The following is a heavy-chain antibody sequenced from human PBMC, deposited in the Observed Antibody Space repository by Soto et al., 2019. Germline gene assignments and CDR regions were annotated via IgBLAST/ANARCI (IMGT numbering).Heavy chain of an antibody. Sequence: QVQLVESGGGVVQPGRSLRLSCAASGFTFSSYAMHWVRQAPGKGLEWVAVISYDGSNKYYADSVKGRFTISRDNSKNTLYLQMNSLRAEDTAVYYCARESIAADGTVDYWGQGTLVTVSS. V-gene: IGHV3-30-3*01. J-gene: IGHJ4*02. CDR3: ARESIAADGTVDY. CDR2: ISYDGSNK. D-gene: IGHD6-13*01. CDR1: GFTFSSYA.